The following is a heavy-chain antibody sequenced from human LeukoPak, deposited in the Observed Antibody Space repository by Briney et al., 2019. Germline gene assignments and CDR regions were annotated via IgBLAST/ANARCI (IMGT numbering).Heavy chain of an antibody. CDR2: IYSGGST. D-gene: IGHD1-26*01. Sequence: GSLRLSCAASGFTISSNYMSWVRQAPGKGLEWVSVIYSGGSTYYADSVKGRFTISRDNSKNTLYLQMNSLRAEDTAVYYCARGIVGALDAFDIWGQGTMVTVSS. J-gene: IGHJ3*02. CDR3: ARGIVGALDAFDI. V-gene: IGHV3-66*01. CDR1: GFTISSNY.